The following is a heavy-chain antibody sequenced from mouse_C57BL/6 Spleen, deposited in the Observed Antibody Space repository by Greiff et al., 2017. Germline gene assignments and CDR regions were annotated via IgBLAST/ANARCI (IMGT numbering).Heavy chain of an antibody. Sequence: EVQLQQSGPELVKPGASVKISCKASGYTFTDYYMNWVKQSHGKSLEWIGDINPNNGGTSYNQKFKGKATLTVDKSSSTAYMERRSLTSEDSAVYYCARGDLLLYWGQGTLVTVSA. J-gene: IGHJ3*01. V-gene: IGHV1-26*01. CDR2: INPNNGGT. CDR3: ARGDLLLY. CDR1: GYTFTDYY. D-gene: IGHD2-1*01.